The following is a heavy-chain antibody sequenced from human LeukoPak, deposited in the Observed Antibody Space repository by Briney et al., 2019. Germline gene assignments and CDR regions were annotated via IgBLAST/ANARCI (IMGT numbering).Heavy chain of an antibody. D-gene: IGHD3-10*01. J-gene: IGHJ3*02. CDR3: ASTYYYGSGSYYRRDDAFDI. CDR2: IYYSGST. CDR1: GGSISSYY. Sequence: PSETLSLTCTVSGGSISSYYWSWIRQPPGKGLEWIGYIYYSGSTNYNPSLKSRVTISVDTSKNQFSLKLSSVTAADTAVYYCASTYYYGSGSYYRRDDAFDIWGQGTMVTVSS. V-gene: IGHV4-59*08.